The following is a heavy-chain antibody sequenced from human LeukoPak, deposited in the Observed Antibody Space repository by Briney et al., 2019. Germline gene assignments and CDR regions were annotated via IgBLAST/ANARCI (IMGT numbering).Heavy chain of an antibody. D-gene: IGHD2-15*01. CDR2: IIPIFGTA. V-gene: IGHV1-69*13. Sequence: SVKVSCKASGDTFSSYAISWVRQAPGRGLEWMGGIIPIFGTANYAQKFQGRVTITADESTSTAYMELSSLRSEDTAVYYCARDPSSLGYCSGGSCSASHWGQGTLVTVSS. CDR1: GDTFSSYA. J-gene: IGHJ4*02. CDR3: ARDPSSLGYCSGGSCSASH.